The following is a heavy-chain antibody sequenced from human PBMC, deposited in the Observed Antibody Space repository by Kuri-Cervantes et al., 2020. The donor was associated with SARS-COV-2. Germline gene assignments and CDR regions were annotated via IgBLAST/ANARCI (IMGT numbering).Heavy chain of an antibody. CDR1: GFDFSSHW. V-gene: IGHV5-51*01. D-gene: IGHD3-3*01. Sequence: GGSLRLSCQGSGFDFSSHWIGWVRQMPGQGLEWMGIVYPDDSDTRYSPSFQGQVAISADKSISTAYLQWSSLKASDTAMYYCARLPGFGVAHNRGPQYYFDYWGQGTLVTVSS. J-gene: IGHJ4*02. CDR3: ARLPGFGVAHNRGPQYYFDY. CDR2: VYPDDSDT.